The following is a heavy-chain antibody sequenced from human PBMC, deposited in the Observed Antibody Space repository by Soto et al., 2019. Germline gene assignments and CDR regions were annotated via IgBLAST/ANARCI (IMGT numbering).Heavy chain of an antibody. J-gene: IGHJ4*02. V-gene: IGHV5-51*01. D-gene: IGHD3-22*01. CDR2: IYPGDSDT. CDR1: GYSFTSYW. CDR3: ARTYYYDSSGYYYVDY. Sequence: GESLKISCKGSGYSFTSYWTGWVRQMPGKGLEWMGIIYPGDSDTRYSPSFQGQVTISADKSISTAYLQWSSLKASDTAMYYCARTYYYDSSGYYYVDYWGQGTLVTVSS.